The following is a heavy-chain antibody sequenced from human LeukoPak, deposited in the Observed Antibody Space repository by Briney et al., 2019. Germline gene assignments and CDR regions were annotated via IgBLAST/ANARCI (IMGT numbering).Heavy chain of an antibody. D-gene: IGHD1-1*01. V-gene: IGHV3-21*01. Sequence: PGGSLRLSCAASGFTFNDYYMSWIRQAPGKGLEWVSSISGSNSYIFYADSVKGRFTVSRDNAKDSLYLQMNSLRAEDTAVYYCARALTTLTYEGYWGQGTLVTVSS. CDR2: ISGSNSYI. CDR3: ARALTTLTYEGY. CDR1: GFTFNDYY. J-gene: IGHJ4*02.